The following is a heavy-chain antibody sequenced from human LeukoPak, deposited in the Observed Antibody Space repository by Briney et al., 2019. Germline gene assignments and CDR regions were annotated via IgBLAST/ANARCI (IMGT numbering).Heavy chain of an antibody. CDR3: ARRGTNYYDSGILVYFDL. J-gene: IGHJ2*01. CDR1: GGSISSSSYY. CDR2: IYYSGST. D-gene: IGHD3-10*01. Sequence: SETLSLTCTVSGGSISSSSYYWGWIRQPPGKGLEWIGSIYYSGSTYYNPSLKSRVTISVDTSKNQFSLKLSSVTAADTAVYYCARRGTNYYDSGILVYFDLWGRGALVTVSS. V-gene: IGHV4-39*07.